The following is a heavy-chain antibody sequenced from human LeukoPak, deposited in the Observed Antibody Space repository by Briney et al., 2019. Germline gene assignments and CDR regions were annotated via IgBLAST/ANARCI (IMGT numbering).Heavy chain of an antibody. CDR2: INPNSGGT. J-gene: IGHJ4*02. V-gene: IGHV1-2*02. Sequence: GVSVKVSCKASGYTFTGYYMHWVRQAPGQGLEWMGWINPNSGGTNYAQKFQGRVTMTRDTSISTAYMELSRLRSDDTAVYYCARSDDYVWGSYHYWGQGTLVTVSS. CDR3: ARSDDYVWGSYHY. D-gene: IGHD3-16*02. CDR1: GYTFTGYY.